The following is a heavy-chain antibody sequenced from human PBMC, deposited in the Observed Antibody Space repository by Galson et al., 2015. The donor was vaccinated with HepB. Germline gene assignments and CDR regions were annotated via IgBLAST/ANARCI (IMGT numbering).Heavy chain of an antibody. D-gene: IGHD5-12*01. CDR3: ARDHGPGYGYSDY. J-gene: IGHJ4*02. Sequence: SLRLSCAVSGFTLSSYAIHWVRQAPGKGLEWVAVISYDGNKKYYADSVKGRFSISRDSSKNTLYLQMTNLRAEDTAVYYCARDHGPGYGYSDYWGQGTLVTVSS. V-gene: IGHV3-30-3*01. CDR2: ISYDGNKK. CDR1: GFTLSSYA.